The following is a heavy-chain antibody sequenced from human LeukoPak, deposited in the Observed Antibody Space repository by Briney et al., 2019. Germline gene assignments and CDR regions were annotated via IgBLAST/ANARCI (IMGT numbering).Heavy chain of an antibody. J-gene: IGHJ5*02. CDR2: ISAYNGNT. CDR1: GYTFTSYG. CDR3: ASLQGDVLLWFGEANNWFDP. D-gene: IGHD3-10*01. V-gene: IGHV1-18*01. Sequence: ASVKVSCKASGYTFTSYGISWVRQARGQGREWMGWISAYNGNTNYAQKLQGRVTMTTETSTSTAYMELRSLRSDATAVYSCASLQGDVLLWFGEANNWFDPWGQGTLVTVSS.